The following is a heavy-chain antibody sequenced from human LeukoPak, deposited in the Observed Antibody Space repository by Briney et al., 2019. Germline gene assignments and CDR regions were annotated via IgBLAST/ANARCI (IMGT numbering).Heavy chain of an antibody. D-gene: IGHD2-15*01. Sequence: ASVTVSCKASGYTFTGYYMHWVRQAPGQGLEWMGWINPNSGGTNYAQKFQGRVTMTRDTSISTAYMELSRLRSDDTAVYYCARPYCSGGSCYFDYWGQGTLVTVSS. CDR1: GYTFTGYY. V-gene: IGHV1-2*02. CDR2: INPNSGGT. J-gene: IGHJ4*02. CDR3: ARPYCSGGSCYFDY.